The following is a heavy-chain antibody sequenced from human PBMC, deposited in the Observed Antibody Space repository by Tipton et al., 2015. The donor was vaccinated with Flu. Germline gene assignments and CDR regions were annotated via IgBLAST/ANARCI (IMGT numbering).Heavy chain of an antibody. CDR2: SRNKARSYTT. CDR3: VKSQVMGTPNQPEFDS. J-gene: IGHJ4*02. V-gene: IGHV3-72*01. Sequence: GSLRLSCAASGFTFSDYYIDWVRQAPGKGLEWVGRSRNKARSYTTEYAASVKGRFTISRDNSKDSLYLQMNSLRTEDGAVYYCVKSQVMGTPNQPEFDSWGQGTVVTVSS. D-gene: IGHD4-23*01. CDR1: GFTFSDYY.